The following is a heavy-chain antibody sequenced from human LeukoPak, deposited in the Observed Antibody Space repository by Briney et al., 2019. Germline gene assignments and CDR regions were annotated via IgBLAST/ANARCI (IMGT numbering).Heavy chain of an antibody. D-gene: IGHD6-13*01. V-gene: IGHV1-18*01. CDR2: ISAYNGNT. J-gene: IGHJ4*02. Sequence: GASVKVSCKASGYTFTSYGISWVRQAPGQGLEWMGWISAYNGNTNYAQKLQGRVTMTRNTSISTAYMELSSLRSEDTAVYYCARLGYSITWYIGDFDYWGQGTLVTVSS. CDR3: ARLGYSITWYIGDFDY. CDR1: GYTFTSYG.